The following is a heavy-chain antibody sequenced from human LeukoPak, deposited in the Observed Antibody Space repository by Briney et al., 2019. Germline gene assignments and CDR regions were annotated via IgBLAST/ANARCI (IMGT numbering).Heavy chain of an antibody. V-gene: IGHV3-23*01. J-gene: IGHJ4*02. CDR2: IFGSGGSP. Sequence: PGGSLRLSCEASGFNFGSHAMYWVRQAPGKGLEWVAGIFGSGGSPHYADPVKGRFTISRDNSRNTVYLQINSLRAEDTAVYYCGKTTVGYSSGQKPAWPVDYWGQGTLVTVSS. CDR3: GKTTVGYSSGQKPAWPVDY. D-gene: IGHD5-18*01. CDR1: GFNFGSHA.